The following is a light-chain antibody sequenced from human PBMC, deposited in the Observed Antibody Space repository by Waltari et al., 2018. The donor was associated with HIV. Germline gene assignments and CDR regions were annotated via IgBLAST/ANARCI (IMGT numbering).Light chain of an antibody. V-gene: IGKV3-15*01. CDR1: QSVSSN. CDR3: QQFNNWPYT. CDR2: GAS. J-gene: IGKJ2*01. Sequence: EIVMTQSPATLSVSPGERATLSCRASQSVSSNLAWYQQKPGQAPRLLIYGASTRATGIPARFGGSGSGTEFTLTISSLQSEDFAVYYCQQFNNWPYTFGQGTKLEIE.